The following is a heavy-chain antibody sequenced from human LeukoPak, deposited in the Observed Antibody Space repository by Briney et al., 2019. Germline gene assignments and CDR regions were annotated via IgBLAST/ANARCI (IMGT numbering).Heavy chain of an antibody. CDR1: GFMSRDYY. D-gene: IGHD6-19*01. Sequence: GGSLRLTCAASGFMSRDYYMSWIRQAPGKGLEWVSYVSSGFTTYYADSVKGRFTISRDNAKNSLYLQMNSLRAEDTAVYYCARLNGWPTFDIWGQGTMVTVSS. J-gene: IGHJ3*02. V-gene: IGHV3-11*04. CDR2: VSSGFTT. CDR3: ARLNGWPTFDI.